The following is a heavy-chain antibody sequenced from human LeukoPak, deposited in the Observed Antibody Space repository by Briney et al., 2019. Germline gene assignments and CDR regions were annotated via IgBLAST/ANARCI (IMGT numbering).Heavy chain of an antibody. D-gene: IGHD2-2*01. CDR1: GYSFTSYW. J-gene: IGHJ6*04. CDR2: IDPSDSYT. V-gene: IGHV5-10-1*01. CDR3: AGPDPYCSSTSCSGGGYYYYGMDV. Sequence: GESLRISCKGSGYSFTSYWISWVRQMPGKGLEWMGRIDPSDSYTNYSPSFQGHVTIPADKSISTAYLQWSSLKASDTAMYYCAGPDPYCSSTSCSGGGYYYYGMDVWGKGTTVTVSS.